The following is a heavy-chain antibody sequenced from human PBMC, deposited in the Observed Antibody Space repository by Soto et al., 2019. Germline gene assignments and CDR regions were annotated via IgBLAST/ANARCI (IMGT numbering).Heavy chain of an antibody. CDR1: GFTFSSYV. V-gene: IGHV3-23*01. CDR3: VKGEYYYDSSGYYPFDY. D-gene: IGHD3-22*01. J-gene: IGHJ4*02. Sequence: PGGSLRLSCAASGFTFSSYVMSWVRQAPGKGLEWVSGISGSTVSTYYADSVKDRFTISRDNSKNTVYLQMSSLRVEDTAVYYCVKGEYYYDSSGYYPFDYWGQGTLVTVSS. CDR2: ISGSTVST.